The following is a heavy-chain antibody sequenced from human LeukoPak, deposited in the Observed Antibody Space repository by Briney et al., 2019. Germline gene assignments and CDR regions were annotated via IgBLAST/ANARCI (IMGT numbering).Heavy chain of an antibody. D-gene: IGHD5-18*01. CDR2: INHSGST. CDR1: GGSFSGYY. Sequence: SETLSLTCAVYGGSFSGYYWSWIRQPPGKGLEWIGEINHSGSTNYNPSLKSRVTISVDTSKNQFSLKLSSVTAADTAVYYCASREYRYGPFGYGMDVWGQGTTVTVSS. CDR3: ASREYRYGPFGYGMDV. J-gene: IGHJ6*02. V-gene: IGHV4-34*01.